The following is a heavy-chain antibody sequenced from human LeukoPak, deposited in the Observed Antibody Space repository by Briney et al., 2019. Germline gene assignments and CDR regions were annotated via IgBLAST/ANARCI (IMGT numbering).Heavy chain of an antibody. D-gene: IGHD6-19*01. CDR2: IYYSGST. V-gene: IGHV4-39*01. CDR3: VKSGGYGLIDY. CDR1: GGSISSSSYY. Sequence: SETLSLTCTVSGGSISSSSYYWGWIRQPPGKGLEWIGSIYYSGSTYYNPSLKSRVTISVDTSKNQFSLRLSSVTAADTAMYYCVKSGGYGLIDYWGQGTLVTVSS. J-gene: IGHJ4*02.